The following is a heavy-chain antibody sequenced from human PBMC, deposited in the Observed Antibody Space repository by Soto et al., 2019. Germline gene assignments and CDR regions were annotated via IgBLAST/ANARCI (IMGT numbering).Heavy chain of an antibody. CDR1: GDSFSNHY. D-gene: IGHD3-22*01. CDR2: IFHSGIT. J-gene: IGHJ5*01. CDR3: ARDRYFYDSRGYYRTLDS. Sequence: SETLSLTCTISGDSFSNHYWTWIRQSPGKGLEWIGYIFHSGITDYNPSVKSRVTISIDKSRNLFSLNLTSVTAADTAVYYCARDRYFYDSRGYYRTLDSWGQGALVTVSS. V-gene: IGHV4-59*11.